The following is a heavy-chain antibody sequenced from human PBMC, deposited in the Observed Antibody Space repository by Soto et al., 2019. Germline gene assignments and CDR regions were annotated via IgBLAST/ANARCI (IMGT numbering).Heavy chain of an antibody. CDR1: GGSFSGYY. V-gene: IGHV4-34*01. CDR3: ARRPCYVYSRMPTVTTYWFDP. Sequence: SETLSLTCAVYGGSFSGYYWSWIRQPPGKGLEWIGEINHSGSTNYNPSLKSRVTISVDTSKNQFSLKLSSVTAADTAVYYCARRPCYVYSRMPTVTTYWFDPWGQGTLVTVS. CDR2: INHSGST. J-gene: IGHJ5*02. D-gene: IGHD4-17*01.